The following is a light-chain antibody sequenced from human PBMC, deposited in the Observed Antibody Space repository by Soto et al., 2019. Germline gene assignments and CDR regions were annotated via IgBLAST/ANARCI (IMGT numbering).Light chain of an antibody. V-gene: IGKV1-5*01. J-gene: IGKJ1*01. Sequence: DIQMTQSPSTLPASVGDRFTITCLASQSISNWLAWYQQKTGTAPKVLLYHASNLQSGVPSRFSGSGSGTEFTLTISNLQPDDFATYYCQQYNSYSFGQGTKVDIK. CDR2: HAS. CDR1: QSISNW. CDR3: QQYNSYS.